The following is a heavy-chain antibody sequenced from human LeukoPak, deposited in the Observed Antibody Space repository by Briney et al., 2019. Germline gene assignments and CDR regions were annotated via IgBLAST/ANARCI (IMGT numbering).Heavy chain of an antibody. J-gene: IGHJ4*02. CDR2: INHSGST. D-gene: IGHD3-10*01. V-gene: IGHV4-34*01. Sequence: SETLSLTCAVYGGSFSGYYWSWIRQPPGKGLEWIGEINHSGSTNYNPSLKSRVTISVDTSKNRFSLKLSSVTAADTAVYYCARESGGYYYGSGSYYNVYAFDYWGQGTLVTVSS. CDR3: ARESGGYYYGSGSYYNVYAFDY. CDR1: GGSFSGYY.